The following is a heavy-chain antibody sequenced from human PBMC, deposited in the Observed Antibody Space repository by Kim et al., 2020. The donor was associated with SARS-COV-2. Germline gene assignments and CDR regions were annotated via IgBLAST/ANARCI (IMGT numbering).Heavy chain of an antibody. CDR1: GFTFSDYY. J-gene: IGHJ6*02. Sequence: GGSLRLSCAASGFTFSDYYMSWIRQAPGKGLEWVSYISSSGSTIYYADSVKGRFTITRDNAKNSLDLQMNSLSAEDTAVYYGARGDYDYIWGSYREKNYYYYGMDVWGQETTVTVSS. CDR2: ISSSGSTI. CDR3: ARGDYDYIWGSYREKNYYYYGMDV. D-gene: IGHD3-16*02. V-gene: IGHV3-11*01.